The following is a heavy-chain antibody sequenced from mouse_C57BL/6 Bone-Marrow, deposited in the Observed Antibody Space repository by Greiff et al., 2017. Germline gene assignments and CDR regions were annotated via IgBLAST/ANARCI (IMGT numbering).Heavy chain of an antibody. CDR2: IYPGGGYT. D-gene: IGHD1-1*01. J-gene: IGHJ3*01. Sequence: QVQLQQSGAELVRPGTSVKMSCKASGYTFTNYWIGWAKQRPGHGLEWIGDIYPGGGYTNYNEKFKGKGTLTADKSSSTAYMQFSSLTSEDSAIYYCAREAYGSSYFAYWGQGTLVTVSA. V-gene: IGHV1-63*01. CDR1: GYTFTNYW. CDR3: AREAYGSSYFAY.